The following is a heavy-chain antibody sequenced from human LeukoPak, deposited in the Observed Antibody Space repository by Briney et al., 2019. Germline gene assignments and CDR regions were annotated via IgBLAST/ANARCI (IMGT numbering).Heavy chain of an antibody. V-gene: IGHV4-61*01. D-gene: IGHD6-13*01. CDR1: GGSISSRSYY. CDR3: ARDTGGYIAAAGPRFDY. J-gene: IGHJ4*02. CDR2: IYYSGST. Sequence: SSETLSLTCTVSGGSISSRSYYWGWIRQPPGKGLEWIGYIYYSGSTNYNPSLKSRVTISVDTSKNQFSLKLSSVTAADTAVYYCARDTGGYIAAAGPRFDYWGQGTLVTVSS.